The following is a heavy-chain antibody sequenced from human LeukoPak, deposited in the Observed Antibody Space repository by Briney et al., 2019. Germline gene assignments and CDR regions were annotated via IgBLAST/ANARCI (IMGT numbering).Heavy chain of an antibody. V-gene: IGHV3-53*01. CDR3: ARDPNGDYVGTFDM. Sequence: GGSLRLSCAASGFTVSSNYMSWVRQAPGKGLEWVSVIYSGGSTYYADSVKGRFTISRDNSKNTLYLQMNSLRDEDTAAYYCARDPNGDYVGTFDMWGRGTMVTVSS. CDR2: IYSGGST. CDR1: GFTVSSNY. D-gene: IGHD4-17*01. J-gene: IGHJ3*02.